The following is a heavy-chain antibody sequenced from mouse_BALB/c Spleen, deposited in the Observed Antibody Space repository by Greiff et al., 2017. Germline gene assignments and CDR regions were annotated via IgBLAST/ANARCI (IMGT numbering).Heavy chain of an antibody. Sequence: EVMLVESGGGLVKPGGSLKLSCAASGFTFSDYYMYWVRQTPEKRLEWVATISDGGSYTYYPDRVTGRFTISRDNAKNTLYLEMSSLRSEDTAMYYCAKEAGGWFAYWGQGTLVTVSA. CDR3: AKEAGGWFAY. J-gene: IGHJ3*01. V-gene: IGHV5-4*02. CDR2: ISDGGSYT. CDR1: GFTFSDYY.